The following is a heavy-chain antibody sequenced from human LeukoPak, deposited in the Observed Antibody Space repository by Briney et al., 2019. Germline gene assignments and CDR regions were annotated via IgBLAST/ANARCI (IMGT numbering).Heavy chain of an antibody. CDR3: ARLPSYYYDSSGHHGGFDY. V-gene: IGHV1-18*01. J-gene: IGHJ4*02. Sequence: ASVNVSCTASGYTFTSYGISWVRQAPGQGLEWMGWISAYNGNTNYAQKLQGRVTMTTDTSTSTAYMELRSLRSDDTAVYYCARLPSYYYDSSGHHGGFDYWGQGTLVTVSS. CDR2: ISAYNGNT. D-gene: IGHD3-22*01. CDR1: GYTFTSYG.